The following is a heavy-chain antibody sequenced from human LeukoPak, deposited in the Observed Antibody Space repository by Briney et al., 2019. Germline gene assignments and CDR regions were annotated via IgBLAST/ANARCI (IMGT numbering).Heavy chain of an antibody. V-gene: IGHV4-4*02. J-gene: IGHJ3*02. CDR1: GGSISSSNW. CDR3: ARDLEWELTRAFDI. D-gene: IGHD1-26*01. Sequence: PSETLSLTCAVSGGSISSSNWWSWVRQPPGKGLEWIGEIYHSGSTNYNPSLKSRVTISVDTSKNQFSLKLSSVTAADTAVYYCARDLEWELTRAFDIWGQGTMVTVSS. CDR2: IYHSGST.